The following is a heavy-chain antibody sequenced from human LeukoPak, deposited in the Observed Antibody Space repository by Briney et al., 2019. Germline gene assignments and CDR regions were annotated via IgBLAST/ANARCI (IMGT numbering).Heavy chain of an antibody. CDR2: IYLSGST. CDR1: GYSISSGYY. D-gene: IGHD2-15*01. J-gene: IGHJ4*02. Sequence: SETLSLTCTVSGYSISSGYYWGWIRRPPGKGMEWIGRIYLSGSTYYTPSLKSLVIISVDTSKNQFSLKLSSVTAAGTAVYYCAREVRVVVTLSGGTFDYWGQGTLVTVSS. CDR3: AREVRVVVTLSGGTFDY. V-gene: IGHV4-38-2*02.